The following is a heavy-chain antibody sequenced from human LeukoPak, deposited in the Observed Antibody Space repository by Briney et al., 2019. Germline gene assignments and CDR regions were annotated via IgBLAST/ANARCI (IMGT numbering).Heavy chain of an antibody. D-gene: IGHD3-10*01. Sequence: GGSLRLSCAASGFTFDHYGMSWVRQAPGKGLEWVSGINWNGGSTGYADSVKGRFTISRDNAKNSLYLQMNSLRAEDTALYYCARDSGGSGSYYKAGAFDIWGQGTMVSVSS. CDR2: INWNGGST. CDR3: ARDSGGSGSYYKAGAFDI. CDR1: GFTFDHYG. V-gene: IGHV3-20*04. J-gene: IGHJ3*02.